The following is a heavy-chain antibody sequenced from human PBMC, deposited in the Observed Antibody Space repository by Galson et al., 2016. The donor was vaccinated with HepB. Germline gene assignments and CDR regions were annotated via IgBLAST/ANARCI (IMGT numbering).Heavy chain of an antibody. V-gene: IGHV3-30*03. D-gene: IGHD1-26*01. J-gene: IGHJ3*02. CDR3: ARGSEWETPLDDAVDI. CDR2: ISYDGTTN. Sequence: SLRLSCAASGFTFNRYGMNWVRQVPGKGLEFVAIISYDGTTNYYKDSVRGRFTISRDNSKNTLYLQISGLKFEDTGVYYCARGSEWETPLDDAVDIWGQGTMVTVSS. CDR1: GFTFNRYG.